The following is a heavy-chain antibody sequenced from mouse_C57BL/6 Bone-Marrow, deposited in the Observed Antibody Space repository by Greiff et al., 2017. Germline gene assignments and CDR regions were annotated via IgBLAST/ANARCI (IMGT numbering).Heavy chain of an antibody. J-gene: IGHJ3*01. CDR1: GFTFSSYA. CDR2: ISDGGSYT. D-gene: IGHD2-13*01. Sequence: EVKLMESGGGLVKPGGSLKLSCAASGFTFSSYAMSWVRQTPEKRLEWVATISDGGSYTYYPDNVKGRFTISRDNAKNNLYLQMSHLTSEDTAMYYCARPAYYGDWWVAWFAYWGQGTLVTVSA. CDR3: ARPAYYGDWWVAWFAY. V-gene: IGHV5-4*03.